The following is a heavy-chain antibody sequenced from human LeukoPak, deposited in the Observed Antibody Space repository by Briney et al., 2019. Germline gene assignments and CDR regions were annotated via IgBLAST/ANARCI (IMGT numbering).Heavy chain of an antibody. J-gene: IGHJ6*02. CDR2: IRYDGSNK. CDR3: AKATMVRGVDISYYYYGMDV. D-gene: IGHD3-10*01. Sequence: GGSLRLSCAASGFTFSSYGMHWVRQAPGKGLEWVAFIRYDGSNKYYADSVKGRFTISRDNSKNTLYLQMNSLRAGDTAVYYCAKATMVRGVDISYYYYGMDVWGQGTTVTVSS. CDR1: GFTFSSYG. V-gene: IGHV3-30*02.